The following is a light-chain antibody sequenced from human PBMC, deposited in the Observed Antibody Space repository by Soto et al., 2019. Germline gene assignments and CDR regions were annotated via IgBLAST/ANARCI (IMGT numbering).Light chain of an antibody. CDR2: GAS. CDR1: QSVSTN. Sequence: EIVMTQSPATLSVSPGEGATLSCRASQSVSTNLAWYQQKPGQAPRLLIYGASVRATGIPARFSGSGSGTEFTLTISRLEPEDFAVYYCQQYGSSPPYTFGQGTKLEI. V-gene: IGKV3-20*01. J-gene: IGKJ2*01. CDR3: QQYGSSPPYT.